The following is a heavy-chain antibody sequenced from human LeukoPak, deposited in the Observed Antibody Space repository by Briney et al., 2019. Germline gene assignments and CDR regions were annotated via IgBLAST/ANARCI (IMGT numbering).Heavy chain of an antibody. V-gene: IGHV4-34*01. J-gene: IGHJ5*02. CDR3: ARGYYDILTGPAGWFDP. CDR1: GGSFSGYY. Sequence: KPSETLSLTCAVYGGSFSGYYWSWIRQPPGKGLEWIGEINHSGSTNYNPSLKSRVTISVDTSKNQFSLKLSSVTAADTAVYYCARGYYDILTGPAGWFDPWGPGTLVTVSS. D-gene: IGHD3-9*01. CDR2: INHSGST.